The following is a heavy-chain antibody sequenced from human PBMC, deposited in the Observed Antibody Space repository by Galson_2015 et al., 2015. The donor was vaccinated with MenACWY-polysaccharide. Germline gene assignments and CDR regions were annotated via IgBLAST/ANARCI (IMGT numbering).Heavy chain of an antibody. D-gene: IGHD2-21*02. CDR2: IWYDGRNK. Sequence: SLRLSCAASGFTFSTYGMHWVRQAPGKGLEWVANIWYDGRNKNYADSVKGRFTISKDNSKNSLYLQMNSLRAEDTALYYCARSHVVVVTAIQDTNAFDGWGRGAVVTVSS. V-gene: IGHV3-33*01. J-gene: IGHJ3*01. CDR3: ARSHVVVVTAIQDTNAFDG. CDR1: GFTFSTYG.